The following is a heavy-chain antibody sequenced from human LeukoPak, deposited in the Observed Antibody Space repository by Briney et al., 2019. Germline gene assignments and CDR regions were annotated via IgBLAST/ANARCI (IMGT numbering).Heavy chain of an antibody. D-gene: IGHD6-19*01. CDR2: IRQEGSEK. CDR3: ARARNRIAVSVIREYYYMDV. J-gene: IGHJ6*03. V-gene: IGHV3-7*01. Sequence: GGSLRLSCAASGFNFNSSWMNWVRQAPGKGREGVANIRQEGSEKYYVDSVKGRFTISRDNAKNSLYLQMNSLRAEDTAVYYCARARNRIAVSVIREYYYMDVWGKGTTVTVSS. CDR1: GFNFNSSW.